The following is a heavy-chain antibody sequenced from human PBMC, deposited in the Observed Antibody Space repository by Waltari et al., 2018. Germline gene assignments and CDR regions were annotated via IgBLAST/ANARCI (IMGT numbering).Heavy chain of an antibody. J-gene: IGHJ4*02. V-gene: IGHV3-30*03. CDR2: ISYHGWNR. Sequence: QLQLVESGGGVVQPGRSLRLSCVGSGFTFSSYGMHWVRQAPGKGLEWVALISYHGWNRIYLDSVRGRFTISRDNSENTLYLQMTNLTFDDTAVYFCARDRDFGASGPYHFAFWGQGTLVTVSS. D-gene: IGHD3-16*01. CDR3: ARDRDFGASGPYHFAF. CDR1: GFTFSSYG.